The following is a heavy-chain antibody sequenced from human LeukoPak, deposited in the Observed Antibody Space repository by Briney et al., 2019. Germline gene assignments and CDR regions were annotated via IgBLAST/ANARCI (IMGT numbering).Heavy chain of an antibody. V-gene: IGHV1-69*13. CDR2: IIPIFGTA. CDR3: ARGAVAGPAFDI. CDR1: GGTFSSYA. J-gene: IGHJ3*02. D-gene: IGHD6-19*01. Sequence: ASVNVSCKASGGTFSSYAISWVRQAPGQGLEWMGGIIPIFGTANYAQKFQGRVTITADESTSTAYMELSSLRSEDTAVYYCARGAVAGPAFDIWGQGTMVTVSS.